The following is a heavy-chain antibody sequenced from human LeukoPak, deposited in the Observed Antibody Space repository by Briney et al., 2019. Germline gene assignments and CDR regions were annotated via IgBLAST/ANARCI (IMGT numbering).Heavy chain of an antibody. CDR3: ARATQVGATHFDY. V-gene: IGHV1-69*05. Sequence: SVKVSCKASGGTFSSYAISWVRQAPGQGLEWMGGIIPIFGTANYAQKFQGRVTITRDTSASTAYMELSSLRSEDTAVYYCARATQVGATHFDYWGQGTLVTVSS. CDR1: GGTFSSYA. D-gene: IGHD1-26*01. J-gene: IGHJ4*02. CDR2: IIPIFGTA.